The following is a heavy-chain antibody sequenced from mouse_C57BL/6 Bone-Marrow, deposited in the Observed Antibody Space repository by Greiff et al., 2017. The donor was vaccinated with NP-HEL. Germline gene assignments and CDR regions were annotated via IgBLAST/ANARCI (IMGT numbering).Heavy chain of an antibody. Sequence: VQLQQSGAELVRPGTSVKLSCKASGYTFTSYWMHWVKQRPGQGLEWIGVIDPSDSYTNYNQKFKGKATLTVDTSSSTAYMQLSSLTSEDSAVYYCAREGFLFYYAMDYWGQGTSVTVSS. J-gene: IGHJ4*01. D-gene: IGHD3-3*01. V-gene: IGHV1-59*01. CDR1: GYTFTSYW. CDR3: AREGFLFYYAMDY. CDR2: IDPSDSYT.